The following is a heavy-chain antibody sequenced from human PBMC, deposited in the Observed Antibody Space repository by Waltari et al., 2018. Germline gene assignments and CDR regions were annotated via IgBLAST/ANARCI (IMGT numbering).Heavy chain of an antibody. Sequence: QVQLQESGPGLVKPSETLSLTCTVSGGSISSYYWSWIRQPPGKGLEWIGYSYYSGSTNNNPSSKSRGTVSVDTATNQFSLKLSTVTAAGTAVYYCARGHSPTPWRTRYDFRSGAQQVDVWGKGTTVTVSS. CDR1: GGSISSYY. D-gene: IGHD3-3*01. V-gene: IGHV4-59*01. CDR2: SYYSGST. CDR3: ARGHSPTPWRTRYDFRSGAQQVDV. J-gene: IGHJ6*04.